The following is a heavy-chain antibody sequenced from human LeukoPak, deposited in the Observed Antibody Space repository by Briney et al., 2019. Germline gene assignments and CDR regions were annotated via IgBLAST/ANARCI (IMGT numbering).Heavy chain of an antibody. J-gene: IGHJ3*01. CDR2: ISDDGSNK. CDR3: ARDLPHV. Sequence: PGGSLRLSCAASGFTFSSYAMHWVRQAPGKGLEWVAVISDDGSNKYYADSVKGRFTISRDNSKTTLYLQMNSLRAEDTAVYYCARDLPHVWGQGTMVTVSS. CDR1: GFTFSSYA. V-gene: IGHV3-30-3*01.